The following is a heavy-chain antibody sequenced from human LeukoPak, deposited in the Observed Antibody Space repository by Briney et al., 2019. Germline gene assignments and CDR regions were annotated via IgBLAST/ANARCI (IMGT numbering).Heavy chain of an antibody. CDR2: INPYNGDT. V-gene: IGHV1-18*01. CDR3: ARGSYYYDSRGGYYGMDV. J-gene: IGHJ6*02. CDR1: GYTFSSHG. Sequence: ASVKVSCKASGYTFSSHGINWVRQAPGQGLEWMGWINPYNGDTNYAQKFQGRVTVTTDTSTSTAYMELRSLRSEDTAVYYCARGSYYYDSRGGYYGMDVWGQGTTVTVSS. D-gene: IGHD3-22*01.